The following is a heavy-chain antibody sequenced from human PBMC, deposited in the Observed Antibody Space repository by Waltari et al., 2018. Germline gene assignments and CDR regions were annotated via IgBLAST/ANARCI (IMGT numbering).Heavy chain of an antibody. Sequence: QLQLQESGPGLVKPSETLSLTCTVSGGSISSSSYYWGWIRPPPGKGLEWIGSIYYSGSTYYNPSLKSRVTISVDTSKNQFSLKLSSVTAADTAVYYCAENPDHAEYFQHWGQGTLVTVSS. J-gene: IGHJ1*01. CDR1: GGSISSSSYY. V-gene: IGHV4-39*01. CDR3: AENPDHAEYFQH. CDR2: IYYSGST.